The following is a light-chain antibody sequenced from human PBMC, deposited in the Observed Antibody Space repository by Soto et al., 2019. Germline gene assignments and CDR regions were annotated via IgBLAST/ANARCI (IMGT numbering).Light chain of an antibody. Sequence: EIVLTQSPATLSLSPGERATLSCWASQSVNRYLVWYQQKPGQAPRLLIYGASTGATGFPARFSGSGSGTEFTLTISSLQSEDFAIYYCQQYSNWPLTFGGGTKVDI. CDR1: QSVNRY. CDR2: GAS. J-gene: IGKJ4*01. V-gene: IGKV3-15*01. CDR3: QQYSNWPLT.